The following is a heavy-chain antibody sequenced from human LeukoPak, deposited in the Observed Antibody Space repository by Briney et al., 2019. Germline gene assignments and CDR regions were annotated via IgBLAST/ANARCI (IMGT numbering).Heavy chain of an antibody. CDR2: IIGSAART. CDR1: GFTFSSYA. D-gene: IGHD3-10*01. CDR3: ARRGPGSPESGKYYFDY. V-gene: IGHV3-23*01. Sequence: GGSLRLSCAASGFTFSSYAMSWVRQAPGRGLEWVSAIIGSAARTFYADSVKGRFTISRDNSKNTLSLQMNSLRAEDTAVYYCARRGPGSPESGKYYFDYWGEGTLVSVCS. J-gene: IGHJ4*02.